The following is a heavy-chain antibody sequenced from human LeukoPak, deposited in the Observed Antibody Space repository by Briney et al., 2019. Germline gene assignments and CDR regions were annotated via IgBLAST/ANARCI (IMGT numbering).Heavy chain of an antibody. CDR1: DGSISSYY. Sequence: VKPSETLSLTCTVSDGSISSYYWSWIRQPPGKGLEWIGFIFYSGSTNYNPSPKSRVTISVDTSENQVSLRLSSVTAADTAIYYCARGSGSYYPAHWGQGTLVTVSS. J-gene: IGHJ4*02. CDR3: ARGSGSYYPAH. CDR2: IFYSGST. V-gene: IGHV4-59*01. D-gene: IGHD1-26*01.